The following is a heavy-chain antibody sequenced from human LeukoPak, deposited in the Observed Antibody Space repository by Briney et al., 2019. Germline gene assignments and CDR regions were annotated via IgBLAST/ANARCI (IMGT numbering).Heavy chain of an antibody. CDR1: GYTFTSYD. CDR3: ARDLSVVVVPAAKGYYYYYMDV. Sequence: ASVKVSCKASGYTFTSYDINWVRQAPGQGLEWMGIINPSGGSTSYAQKFQGRVTMTRDTSTSTVYMELSSLRSEDTAVYYCARDLSVVVVPAAKGYYYYYMDVWGKGTTVTVSS. V-gene: IGHV1-46*01. CDR2: INPSGGST. D-gene: IGHD2-2*01. J-gene: IGHJ6*03.